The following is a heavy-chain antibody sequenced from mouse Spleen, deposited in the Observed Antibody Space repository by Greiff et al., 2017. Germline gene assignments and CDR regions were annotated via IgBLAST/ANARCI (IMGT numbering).Heavy chain of an antibody. CDR3: ASTYGNWFAY. CDR1: GFTFSSYA. Sequence: EVQLVESGGGLVKPGGSLKLSCAASGFTFSSYAMSWVRQSPEKRLEWVAEISSGGSYTYYPDTVTGRFTISRDNAKNTLYLEMSSLRSEDTAMYYCASTYGNWFAYWGQGTLVTVSA. V-gene: IGHV5-9-4*01. CDR2: ISSGGSYT. J-gene: IGHJ3*01. D-gene: IGHD2-1*01.